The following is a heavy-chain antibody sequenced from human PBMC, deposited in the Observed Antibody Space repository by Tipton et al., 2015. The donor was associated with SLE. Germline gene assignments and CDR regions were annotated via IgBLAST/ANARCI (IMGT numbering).Heavy chain of an antibody. D-gene: IGHD3-16*01. J-gene: IGHJ2*01. Sequence: TLSLTCTVSGGSISSYYWSWIRQPPGKGLEWIGYIYYSGSTNYNPSLKSRVTISVDTSKNQFSLKLSSVTAADTAGYYCARDPAGGAYFDLWGRGTLVTVSS. CDR1: GGSISSYY. V-gene: IGHV4-59*01. CDR2: IYYSGST. CDR3: ARDPAGGAYFDL.